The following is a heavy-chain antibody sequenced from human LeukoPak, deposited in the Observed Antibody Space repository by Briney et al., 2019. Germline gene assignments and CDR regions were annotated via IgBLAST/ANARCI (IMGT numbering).Heavy chain of an antibody. CDR3: ARHGGAYSFDY. CDR1: GGSISSYY. CDR2: IYYIGST. Sequence: SETLSLTCTVSGGSISSYYWGWVRQPPGKGLEWIGCIYYIGSTNYNPSLKSRVTISLDTSKNQFSLKLSSVTAADTAVYYCARHGGAYSFDYWGQGTLVTVSS. D-gene: IGHD4-11*01. V-gene: IGHV4-59*08. J-gene: IGHJ4*02.